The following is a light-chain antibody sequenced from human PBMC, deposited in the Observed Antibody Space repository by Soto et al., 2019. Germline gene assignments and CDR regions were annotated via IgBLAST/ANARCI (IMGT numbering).Light chain of an antibody. CDR2: EVV. J-gene: IGLJ2*01. Sequence: QSALTQPPSASGSPGQSVTISCTGTKSDIGVYDFVSWYQHHPGKAPRLIIYEVVQRPSGVPDRFSGSKSGNTASLTVSGLQAADEANDYCKSSAGSNTYVFGSGNKLTVL. V-gene: IGLV2-8*01. CDR1: KSDIGVYDF. CDR3: KSSAGSNTYV.